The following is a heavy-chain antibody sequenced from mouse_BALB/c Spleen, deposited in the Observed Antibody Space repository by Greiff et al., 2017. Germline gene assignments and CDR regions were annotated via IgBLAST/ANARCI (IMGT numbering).Heavy chain of an antibody. J-gene: IGHJ3*01. CDR1: GFTFSDYY. Sequence: EVKVEESGGGLVKPGGSLKLSCAASGFTFSDYYMYWVRQTPEKRLEWVATISDGGSYTYYPDSVKGRFTISRDNAKNNLYLQMSSLKSEDTAMYYCARDRGMGFAYWGQGTLVTVSA. CDR2: ISDGGSYT. D-gene: IGHD2-3*01. V-gene: IGHV5-4*02. CDR3: ARDRGMGFAY.